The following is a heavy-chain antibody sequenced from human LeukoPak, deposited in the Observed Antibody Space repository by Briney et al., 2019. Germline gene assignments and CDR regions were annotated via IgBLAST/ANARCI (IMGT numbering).Heavy chain of an antibody. CDR1: GFTFSRYG. Sequence: GGSLRLSCAASGFTFSRYGMHWVRQAPGMGLEWVAFIRYDGSNKYYADSVKGRFTISRDNSKNTLYLQMNSLRAEDTAVYYCANDLWEMATIAVLPLVDYWGQGTLVTVSS. D-gene: IGHD5-24*01. CDR2: IRYDGSNK. V-gene: IGHV3-30*02. J-gene: IGHJ4*02. CDR3: ANDLWEMATIAVLPLVDY.